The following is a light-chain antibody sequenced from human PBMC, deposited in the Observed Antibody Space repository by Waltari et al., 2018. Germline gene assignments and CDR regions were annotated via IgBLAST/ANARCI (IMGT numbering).Light chain of an antibody. CDR2: GAS. CDR1: QSLTKRY. V-gene: IGKV3-20*01. CDR3: QQYGSSILYT. Sequence: VLTQSPDTLSLSPGERVTLSCRASQSLTKRYLAWYQQKPGQAPRLLIYGASSRAAGIPDRVSGSGSGTDFTLTISRLEPEDFAVYYWQQYGSSILYTFGQGTKLEIK. J-gene: IGKJ2*01.